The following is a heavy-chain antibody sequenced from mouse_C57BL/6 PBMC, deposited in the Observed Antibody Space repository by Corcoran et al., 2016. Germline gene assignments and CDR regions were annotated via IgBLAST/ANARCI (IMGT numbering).Heavy chain of an antibody. CDR1: GYAFSSYW. CDR3: ARHYDYDVGYFDV. D-gene: IGHD2-4*01. V-gene: IGHV1-80*01. CDR2: IYPGDGDT. J-gene: IGHJ1*03. Sequence: QVQLQQSGAELVKPGASVKISCKASGYAFSSYWMNWVKQRPGKGLEWIGQIYPGDGDTNYNGKFKGKAILTADKSSSTAYIQLSILTSEDSAVYFCARHYDYDVGYFDVWGTGTTVTVSS.